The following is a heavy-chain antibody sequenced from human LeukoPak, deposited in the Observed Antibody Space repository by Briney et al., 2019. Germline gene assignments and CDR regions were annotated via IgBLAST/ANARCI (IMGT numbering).Heavy chain of an antibody. Sequence: GGSLRLSCAASGFTFSSYGMHWVRQAPGKGLEWVAVISYDGSNKYYGDSVKGRFTISRDNSKNTLYLQMNSLRAEDTAVYYCAKDRTHITMVRGVMGYYGMDVWGKGTTVTVSS. CDR2: ISYDGSNK. J-gene: IGHJ6*04. CDR3: AKDRTHITMVRGVMGYYGMDV. CDR1: GFTFSSYG. V-gene: IGHV3-30*18. D-gene: IGHD3-10*01.